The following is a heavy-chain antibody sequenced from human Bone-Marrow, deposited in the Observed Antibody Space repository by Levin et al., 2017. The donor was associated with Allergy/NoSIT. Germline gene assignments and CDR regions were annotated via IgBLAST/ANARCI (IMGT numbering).Heavy chain of an antibody. CDR2: IYYTGST. CDR3: ARGGNLYSFGSGRSMQH. D-gene: IGHD3-10*01. Sequence: SQTLSLTCTVSGDSVSSDTYYWNWIRQPPGKGLEWIGFIYYTGSTKYNPSLKSRVTISVDTTRNQFSLRLTSATAADTAVYYCARGGNLYSFGSGRSMQHWGQGTRVTVSS. V-gene: IGHV4-61*01. J-gene: IGHJ1*01. CDR1: GDSVSSDTYY.